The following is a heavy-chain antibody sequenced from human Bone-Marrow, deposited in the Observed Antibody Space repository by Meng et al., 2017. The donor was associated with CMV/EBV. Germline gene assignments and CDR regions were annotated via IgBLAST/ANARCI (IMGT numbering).Heavy chain of an antibody. CDR2: ISYDGSNK. Sequence: GESLKISCAASGFTFSSYAMHWVRQAPGKGLEWVAVISYDGSNKYYADSVKGRFTISRDNSKNTLYLQMNSLRAEDTAVYYCARGSAAAAYYYYYYGMDVWGQGTTVTVSS. CDR3: ARGSAAAAYYYYYYGMDV. D-gene: IGHD6-13*01. V-gene: IGHV3-30*04. J-gene: IGHJ6*02. CDR1: GFTFSSYA.